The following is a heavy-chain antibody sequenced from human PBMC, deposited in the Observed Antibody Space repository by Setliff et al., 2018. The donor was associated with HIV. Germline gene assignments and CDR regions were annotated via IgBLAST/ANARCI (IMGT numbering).Heavy chain of an antibody. CDR1: GGSISSYY. D-gene: IGHD3-10*01. CDR3: ARGRGARFLPIKIFDY. V-gene: IGHV4-59*01. J-gene: IGHJ4*02. Sequence: SETLSLTCTVSGGSISSYYWSWIRQPPGKGLEWIGYIYTSRSTNYNPSLKSRVTISVDTSKNQFSLKLSSVTAADTAVYYCARGRGARFLPIKIFDYWAQGTLVTVSS. CDR2: IYTSRST.